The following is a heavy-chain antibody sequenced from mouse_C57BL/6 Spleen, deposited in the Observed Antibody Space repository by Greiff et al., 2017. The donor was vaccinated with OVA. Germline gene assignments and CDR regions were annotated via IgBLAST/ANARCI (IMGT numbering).Heavy chain of an antibody. V-gene: IGHV1-69*01. D-gene: IGHD1-1*01. CDR1: GYTFTSYW. CDR3: AREAGRDYYGSSYLAY. J-gene: IGHJ2*01. CDR2: IDPSDSYT. Sequence: QVQLQQPGAELVMPGASVKLSCKASGYTFTSYWMHWVKQRPGQGLEWIGEIDPSDSYTNYNQKFKGKSTLTVDPSSRTADMQLRSLTSEDSAVYYYAREAGRDYYGSSYLAYWGQGTTLTVSS.